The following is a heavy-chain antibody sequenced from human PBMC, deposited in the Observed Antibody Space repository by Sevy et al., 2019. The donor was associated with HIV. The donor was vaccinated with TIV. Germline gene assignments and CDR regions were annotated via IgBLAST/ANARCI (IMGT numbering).Heavy chain of an antibody. Sequence: GGSLRLSCAASGSSFESFAMNWVRQAPGKGLEWVAYISKSSSYIYYADSVKGRFTISRDNAKNSLFPQMNSLGAEDTAIYYCTRGSGIDYYEKGMDLWGQGTTVTVSS. CDR3: TRGSGIDYYEKGMDL. J-gene: IGHJ6*02. D-gene: IGHD3-10*01. CDR2: ISKSSSYI. V-gene: IGHV3-21*04. CDR1: GSSFESFA.